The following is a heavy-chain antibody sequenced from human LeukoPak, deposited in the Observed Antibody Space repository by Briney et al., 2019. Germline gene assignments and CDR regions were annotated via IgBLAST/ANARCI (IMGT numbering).Heavy chain of an antibody. Sequence: SVKVSCKASGDTFSGYAISWVRQAPGQGLEWMGGIIPIFGTANYAQKFQGRVTITADKSTSTAYMELSSLRSEDTAVYYCARTGSSMPWGWFDHWGQGTLVTVSS. CDR1: GDTFSGYA. CDR3: ARTGSSMPWGWFDH. CDR2: IIPIFGTA. V-gene: IGHV1-69*06. J-gene: IGHJ5*02. D-gene: IGHD2-2*01.